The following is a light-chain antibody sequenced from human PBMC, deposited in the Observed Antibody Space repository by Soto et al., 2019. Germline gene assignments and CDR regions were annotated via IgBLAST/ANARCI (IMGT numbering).Light chain of an antibody. CDR1: HGIANY. Sequence: DIQMTQSPSSLSASVGDRVTITCRASHGIANYLAWYQQKPGKGPKLLIYAAATLQSGVPSRFSGSGSGTDFTLTISSLQPEDFATYYCQKCGSAPFNLGGGTKVDI. CDR2: AAA. J-gene: IGKJ4*01. V-gene: IGKV1-27*01. CDR3: QKCGSAPFN.